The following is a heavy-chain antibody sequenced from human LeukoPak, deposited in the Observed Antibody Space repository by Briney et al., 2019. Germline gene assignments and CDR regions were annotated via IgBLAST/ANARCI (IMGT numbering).Heavy chain of an antibody. V-gene: IGHV4-39*01. CDR2: IYYSGST. J-gene: IGHJ6*03. CDR1: GGSISSSSYY. CDR3: ARHVRFGEFCYMDV. D-gene: IGHD3-10*01. Sequence: SETLSLTCTVSGGSISSSSYYWGWIRQPPGKGLEWIGSIYYSGSTYYNPSLKSRVTISVDTSKNQFSLKLSSVTAADTAVYYCARHVRFGEFCYMDVWGKGTTVTVSS.